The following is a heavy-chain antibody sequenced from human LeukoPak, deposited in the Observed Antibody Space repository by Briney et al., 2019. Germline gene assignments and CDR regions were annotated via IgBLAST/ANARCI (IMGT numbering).Heavy chain of an antibody. Sequence: GASVKVSCKASGYTFTTYALNWVRQAPGQGLEWMGGIIPIFGTANYAQKFQGRVTITADKSTSTAYMELSSLRSEDTAVYYCAGGDVYDSSGYYSRTKSLYFDYWGQGTLVTVSS. D-gene: IGHD3-22*01. J-gene: IGHJ4*02. V-gene: IGHV1-69*06. CDR3: AGGDVYDSSGYYSRTKSLYFDY. CDR1: GYTFTTYA. CDR2: IIPIFGTA.